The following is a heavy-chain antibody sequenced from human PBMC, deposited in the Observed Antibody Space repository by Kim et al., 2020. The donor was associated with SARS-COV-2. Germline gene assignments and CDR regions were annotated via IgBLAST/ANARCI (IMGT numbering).Heavy chain of an antibody. J-gene: IGHJ4*02. V-gene: IGHV4-59*08. Sequence: SETLSLTCTVSGGSISSYYWSWIRQPPGKGLEWIGYIYYSGSTNYNPSLKSRVTISVDTSKNQFSLKLSSVTAADTAVYYCARQSLSQSIAAAGTLDYWGQGTLVTVSS. D-gene: IGHD6-13*01. CDR1: GGSISSYY. CDR3: ARQSLSQSIAAAGTLDY. CDR2: IYYSGST.